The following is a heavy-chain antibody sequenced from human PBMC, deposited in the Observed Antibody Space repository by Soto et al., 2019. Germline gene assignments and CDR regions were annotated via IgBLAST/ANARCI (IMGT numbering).Heavy chain of an antibody. J-gene: IGHJ6*01. CDR3: ARDRCSSGSGGSCPYYYYGMDV. D-gene: IGHD2-15*01. V-gene: IGHV1-18*01. CDR2: ISAYNGNT. Sequence: ASVEVCCTACGDSVKTYGVGWVRQNPGQGLEWMGWISAYNGNTNYAQKLQGRATMTTDTSTTTAYMELRSLRSDDTAVYYCARDRCSSGSGGSCPYYYYGMDVWGQGTTDTVSS. CDR1: GDSVKTYG.